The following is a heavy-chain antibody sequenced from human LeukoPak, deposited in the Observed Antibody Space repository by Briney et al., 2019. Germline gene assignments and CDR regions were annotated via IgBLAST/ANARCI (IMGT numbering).Heavy chain of an antibody. V-gene: IGHV1-69*04. CDR1: GGTFSSYA. J-gene: IGHJ4*02. CDR2: TIPIFGIA. CDR3: ARDSYCSSTSCTDY. Sequence: SVKVSCKASGGTFSSYAISWVRQAPGQGLEWMGRTIPIFGIANYAQKFQGRVTITADKSTSTAYMELSSLRSEDTAVYYCARDSYCSSTSCTDYWGQGTLVTVSS. D-gene: IGHD2-2*01.